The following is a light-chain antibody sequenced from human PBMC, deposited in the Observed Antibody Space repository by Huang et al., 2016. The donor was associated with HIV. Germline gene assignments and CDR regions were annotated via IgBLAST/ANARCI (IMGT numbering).Light chain of an antibody. CDR3: QQRNNWPLT. J-gene: IGKJ4*01. CDR2: DAS. Sequence: EIVLTQSPATLSLSPGERATLSCWASQSISSYLAWYQHKPGQAPRLLIFDASKRATGIPARFIGSESGTDFILTISNLEPEDFALYYCQQRNNWPLTFGGGTKVEI. CDR1: QSISSY. V-gene: IGKV3-11*01.